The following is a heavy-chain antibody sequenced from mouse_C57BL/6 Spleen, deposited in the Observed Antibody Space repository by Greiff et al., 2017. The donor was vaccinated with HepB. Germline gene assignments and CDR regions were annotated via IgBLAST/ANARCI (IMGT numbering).Heavy chain of an antibody. V-gene: IGHV1-55*01. J-gene: IGHJ4*01. Sequence: VQLQQSGAELVKPGASVKMSCKASGYTFTSYWITWVKQRPGQGLEWIGDIYPGSGSTNYNEKFKSKATLTVDTSSSTAYMQLSSLTSEDSAVYYCARGGYYGAMDYWGQGTSVSVSS. CDR1: GYTFTSYW. D-gene: IGHD1-1*01. CDR2: IYPGSGST. CDR3: ARGGYYGAMDY.